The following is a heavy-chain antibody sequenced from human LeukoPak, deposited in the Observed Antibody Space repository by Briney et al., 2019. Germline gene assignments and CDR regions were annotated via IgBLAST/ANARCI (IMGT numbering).Heavy chain of an antibody. V-gene: IGHV4-39*01. CDR2: FSPSGYT. Sequence: SETLSLTCTVSGGSISSGDYHWAWIREPPGKGLEWIGSFSPSGYTYYNPSLKSRVTISADTSKTQFSLRLSSVTAADTAVHYCARVSYRRFDYWGQGNQVTVSS. J-gene: IGHJ4*02. CDR1: GGSISSGDYH. CDR3: ARVSYRRFDY. D-gene: IGHD4-11*01.